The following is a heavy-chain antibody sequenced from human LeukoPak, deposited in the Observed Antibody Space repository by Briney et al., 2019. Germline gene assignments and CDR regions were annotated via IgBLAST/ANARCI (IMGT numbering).Heavy chain of an antibody. CDR2: INPNSGGT. Sequence: ASVKVSCKASGYTFTGHYMHWVRQAPGQGLEWMGWINPNSGGTNYAQKFQGWVTMTRDTSISTAYMELSRLRSDDTAVYYCARDGASGSSGWTPPWYYYYGMDVWGQGTTVTVSS. D-gene: IGHD6-19*01. V-gene: IGHV1-2*04. CDR3: ARDGASGSSGWTPPWYYYYGMDV. J-gene: IGHJ6*02. CDR1: GYTFTGHY.